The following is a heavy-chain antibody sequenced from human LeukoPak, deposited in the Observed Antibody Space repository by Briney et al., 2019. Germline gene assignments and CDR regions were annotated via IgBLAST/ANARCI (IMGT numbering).Heavy chain of an antibody. J-gene: IGHJ6*02. CDR2: IIPIFGTA. CDR3: ASTPLTGTTELDYYYGMDV. D-gene: IGHD1-20*01. CDR1: GGTFSSYA. V-gene: IGHV1-69*13. Sequence: ASVNVSCKASGGTFSSYAISWVRQAPGQGLEWMGGIIPIFGTANYAQKFQGRVTITADESTSTAYMELSSLRSEDTAVYYCASTPLTGTTELDYYYGMDVWGQGTTVTVSS.